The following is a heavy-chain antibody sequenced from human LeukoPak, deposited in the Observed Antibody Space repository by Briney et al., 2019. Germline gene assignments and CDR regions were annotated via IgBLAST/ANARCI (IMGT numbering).Heavy chain of an antibody. V-gene: IGHV5-51*01. CDR2: MYPGDSDT. CDR3: ARRGSSSKMGENYFDY. J-gene: IGHJ4*02. Sequence: GESLKISCKGSGYSFTSYWIAWVRQMPGKGLEWMGTMYPGDSDTRYSPSFQGQVTISADKSISTAYLQWSSLKASDTAMYYCARRGSSSKMGENYFDYWGQGTLVTVSS. CDR1: GYSFTSYW. D-gene: IGHD6-6*01.